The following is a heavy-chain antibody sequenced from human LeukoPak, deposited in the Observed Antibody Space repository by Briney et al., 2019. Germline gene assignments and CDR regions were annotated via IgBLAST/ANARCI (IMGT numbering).Heavy chain of an antibody. CDR3: ASTPQYDSEPTVDY. D-gene: IGHD3-3*01. Sequence: SETLSLTCTVSGGSISSSSYYWGWIRQPPGKGLEWIGSIYYSGSTYYNPSLKSRVTISVDKSKNQFSLKLSSVTAADTAVYYCASTPQYDSEPTVDYWGQGTLVTVSS. V-gene: IGHV4-39*07. CDR1: GGSISSSSYY. J-gene: IGHJ4*02. CDR2: IYYSGST.